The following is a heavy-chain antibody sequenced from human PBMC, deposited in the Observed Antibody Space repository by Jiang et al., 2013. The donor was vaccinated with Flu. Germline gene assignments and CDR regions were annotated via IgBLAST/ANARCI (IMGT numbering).Heavy chain of an antibody. J-gene: IGHJ4*02. D-gene: IGHD4-23*01. CDR2: ISSDGTRYK. Sequence: VQLVESGGGLVKPGESLRLSCTVSGFTFSGHTMNWVRQVPGKGLEWVSSISSDGTRYKYYADAVKGRFTVSRDNAQNSLYLQMNSLRVEDTALYYCVRPQINDYGGNFDYWGQGTLVTVSS. CDR1: GFTFSGHT. CDR3: VRPQINDYGGNFDY. V-gene: IGHV3-21*01.